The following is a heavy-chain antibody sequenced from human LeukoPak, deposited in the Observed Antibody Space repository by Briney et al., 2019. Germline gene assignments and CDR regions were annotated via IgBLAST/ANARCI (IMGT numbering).Heavy chain of an antibody. J-gene: IGHJ6*02. CDR3: ARRLSSSGWHYYGMDV. D-gene: IGHD6-19*01. V-gene: IGHV4-30-4*01. CDR2: IYYSGST. Sequence: PSQTLSLTCTVSGGSISSGDYYWGWIRQPPGKGLEWIGYIYYSGSTNYNPSLKSRVTISVDTSKNQFPLKLSSVTAADTAVYYCARRLSSSGWHYYGMDVWGQGTTVTVSS. CDR1: GGSISSGDYY.